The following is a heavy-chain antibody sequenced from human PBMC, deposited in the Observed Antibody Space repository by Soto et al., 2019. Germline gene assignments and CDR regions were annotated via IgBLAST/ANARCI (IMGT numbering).Heavy chain of an antibody. CDR2: IIPISGTA. Sequence: SVKVSCKASGGTCSSYAISWVRQAPGQGLEWMGGIIPISGTANYAQKFQGRVTITADESTSTAYMELSSLRSEDTAVYYCARSQGSSTSLEIYYYYYYGMDVWGQGTTVTVS. CDR3: ARSQGSSTSLEIYYYYYYGMDV. V-gene: IGHV1-69*13. CDR1: GGTCSSYA. J-gene: IGHJ6*02. D-gene: IGHD2-2*01.